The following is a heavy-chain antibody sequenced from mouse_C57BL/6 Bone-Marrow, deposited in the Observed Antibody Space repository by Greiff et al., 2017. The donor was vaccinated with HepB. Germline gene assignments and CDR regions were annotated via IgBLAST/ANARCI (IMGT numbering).Heavy chain of an antibody. CDR1: GFTFSSYG. Sequence: EVQLVESGGDLVKPGGSLKLSCAASGFTFSSYGMSWVRQTPDKRLEWVATISSGGSYTYYPDSVKGRFTISRDNAKNTLYLQMSSLKSEDTAMYYCARQEYYGSSSFAYWGQGTLVTVSA. CDR2: ISSGGSYT. D-gene: IGHD1-1*01. CDR3: ARQEYYGSSSFAY. V-gene: IGHV5-6*01. J-gene: IGHJ3*01.